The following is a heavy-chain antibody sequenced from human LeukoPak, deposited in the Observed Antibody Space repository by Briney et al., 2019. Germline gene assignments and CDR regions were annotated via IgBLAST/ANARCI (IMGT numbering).Heavy chain of an antibody. CDR3: ARHPLYDSSGLDY. D-gene: IGHD3-22*01. CDR2: IYYSGST. J-gene: IGHJ4*02. Sequence: SETLSLTCTVSGDFISSTNYYWGWIRQPPGKGLEWIGSIYYSGSTYYNPSLKSRVTISVDTSKNQFSLKLSSVTAADTAVYYCARHPLYDSSGLDYWGQGTLVTVSS. V-gene: IGHV4-39*01. CDR1: GDFISSTNYY.